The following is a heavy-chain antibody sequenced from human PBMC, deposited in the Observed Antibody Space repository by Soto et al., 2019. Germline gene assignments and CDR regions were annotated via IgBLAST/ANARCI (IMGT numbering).Heavy chain of an antibody. CDR2: ISAYNGNT. Sequence: ASVKVSCKASGYTFTSYGISWVRQAPGQGLGWMGWISAYNGNTNYAQKLQGRVTMATDTSTSTAYMEVRSLRSDDTAVYYCAIVSRGRKLVITNNWCCTWRQGTLVTVSS. CDR3: AIVSRGRKLVITNNWCCT. CDR1: GYTFTSYG. D-gene: IGHD3-10*01. J-gene: IGHJ5*02. V-gene: IGHV1-18*04.